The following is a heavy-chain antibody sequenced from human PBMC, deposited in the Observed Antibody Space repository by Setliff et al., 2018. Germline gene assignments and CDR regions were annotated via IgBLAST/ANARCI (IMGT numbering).Heavy chain of an antibody. Sequence: SETLSLTCAVYGGSFSGYYWSWVRQPPGKGLEWIGEINHSGSTNYNPSLKSRVTISVDTSKNQFSLKLSSVTAADTAVYYCARGGMVRGVILRRNWFDPWGQGTLVTVSS. V-gene: IGHV4-34*01. CDR2: INHSGST. CDR3: ARGGMVRGVILRRNWFDP. J-gene: IGHJ5*02. CDR1: GGSFSGYY. D-gene: IGHD3-10*01.